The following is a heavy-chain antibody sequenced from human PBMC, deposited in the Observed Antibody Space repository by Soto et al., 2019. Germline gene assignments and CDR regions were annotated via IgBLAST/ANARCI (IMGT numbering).Heavy chain of an antibody. CDR3: VRXXXXYLXGLVDV. CDR2: VYYTGDT. V-gene: IGHV4-59*08. Sequence: QVQLQQSGPRLVKPSETLSLTCTVSSGPDRSHNWGWIRQPPGRGLEWIGYVYYTGDTAYNPSLRGRVTISADTSTNDISLTLNSVTAADTAVYYXVRXXXXYLXGLVDVWGQGTTVSVSS. D-gene: IGHD1-26*01. J-gene: IGHJ6*02. CDR1: SGPDRSHN.